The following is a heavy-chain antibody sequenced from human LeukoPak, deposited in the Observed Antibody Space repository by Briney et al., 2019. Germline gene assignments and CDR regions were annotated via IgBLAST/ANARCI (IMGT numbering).Heavy chain of an antibody. D-gene: IGHD3-22*01. CDR3: ASIVTYYYDSRNKRDAFDI. CDR2: ISYDGSNK. CDR1: GFTFSSYG. Sequence: PGGSLRLSCAASGFTFSSYGMHWVRQAPGKGLEWVAVISYDGSNKYYADSVKGRFTISRDNSKNTLYLQMNSLRAEDTAVYYCASIVTYYYDSRNKRDAFDIWGQGTMVTVSS. V-gene: IGHV3-30*03. J-gene: IGHJ3*02.